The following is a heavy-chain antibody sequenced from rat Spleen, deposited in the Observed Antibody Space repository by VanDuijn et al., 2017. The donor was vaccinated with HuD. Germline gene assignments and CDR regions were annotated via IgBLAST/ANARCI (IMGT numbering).Heavy chain of an antibody. D-gene: IGHD4-3*01. CDR3: AVSGFGY. Sequence: EVQLVETGGDLVQPGRSLKLSCVASGFTFSGYWMYWLRQAPGKGLEWVSSITPDGDITYYPDSVKGRFTVSRNNAENTVYLQMNSLRSEDTATYYCAVSGFGYWGHGVLVTVSS. CDR2: ITPDGDIT. CDR1: GFTFSGYW. V-gene: IGHV5-58*01. J-gene: IGHJ2*01.